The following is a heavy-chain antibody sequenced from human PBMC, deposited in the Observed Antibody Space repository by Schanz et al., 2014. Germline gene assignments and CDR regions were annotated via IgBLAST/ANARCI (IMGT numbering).Heavy chain of an antibody. Sequence: EVQLAESGGGLVQPGGSLRLSCAASGFTFSSHWMHWVRQDPGKGLVWVARINSVGSNTDYADSVTGRFTISRDNSKNTLFLQMNSLRAEDTAVYYCARKVVATIGGYYDNWGQGTLVTVSS. D-gene: IGHD5-12*01. J-gene: IGHJ4*02. CDR2: INSVGSNT. CDR3: ARKVVATIGGYYDN. CDR1: GFTFSSHW. V-gene: IGHV3-74*02.